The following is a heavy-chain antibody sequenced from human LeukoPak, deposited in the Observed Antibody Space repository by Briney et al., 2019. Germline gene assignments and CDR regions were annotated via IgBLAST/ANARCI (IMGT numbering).Heavy chain of an antibody. V-gene: IGHV3-7*03. CDR2: IKQDGSEK. CDR1: GFTSSSYW. Sequence: GGSLRLSCAASGFTSSSYWMSWVRQAPGKGLEWVANIKQDGSEKYYVDSVKGRFTTSRGNAKNSLYLQMNSLRAEDTAVYYCARSPLTYYDFWSGYLYYFDYWGQGTLVTVSS. CDR3: ARSPLTYYDFWSGYLYYFDY. J-gene: IGHJ4*02. D-gene: IGHD3-3*01.